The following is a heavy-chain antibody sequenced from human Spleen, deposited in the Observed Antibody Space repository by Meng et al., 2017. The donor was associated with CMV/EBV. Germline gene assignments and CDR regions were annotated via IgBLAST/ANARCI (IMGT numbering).Heavy chain of an antibody. Sequence: ASVKVSCKASGYTFTSYDINWVRQATGQGLEWMGIINPNGGSTTHAQKFQGRVTMTRDTSTSTVYMELSSLRSEDTAVYYCARDQITADYYYYGVDVWGQGTTVTVSS. CDR3: ARDQITADYYYYGVDV. CDR2: INPNGGST. D-gene: IGHD6-25*01. J-gene: IGHJ6*02. CDR1: GYTFTSYD. V-gene: IGHV1-46*01.